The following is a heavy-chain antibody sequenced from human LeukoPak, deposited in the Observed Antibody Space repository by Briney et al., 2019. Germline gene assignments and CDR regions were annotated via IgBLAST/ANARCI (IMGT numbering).Heavy chain of an antibody. Sequence: ASVKVSCKASGYTFTSYAMHWVRQAPGQRLEWMGWINAGNGNTKYSQKFQGRVTITRDTSASTAYMELSSLRSEDTAVYYCARDLMLLWFGELFHYYGMDVWGQGTTVTVSS. D-gene: IGHD3-10*01. CDR2: INAGNGNT. V-gene: IGHV1-3*01. J-gene: IGHJ6*02. CDR3: ARDLMLLWFGELFHYYGMDV. CDR1: GYTFTSYA.